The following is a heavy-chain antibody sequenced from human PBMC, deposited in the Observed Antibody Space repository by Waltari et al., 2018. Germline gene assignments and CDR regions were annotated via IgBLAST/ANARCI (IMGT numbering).Heavy chain of an antibody. CDR1: GLTVSSNH. CDR2: IYSAGRT. Sequence: VQLVESGGGLVHPGGSLRLSCAASGLTVSSNHMSWVRQAPGKGLEWVSIIYSAGRTYYADSGRGRFSISRDNSKNTLHLQMNSLRAEDTAMYYCARARDEDTAMVYFDHWGQGTLISVSS. J-gene: IGHJ4*02. CDR3: ARARDEDTAMVYFDH. V-gene: IGHV3-66*02. D-gene: IGHD5-18*01.